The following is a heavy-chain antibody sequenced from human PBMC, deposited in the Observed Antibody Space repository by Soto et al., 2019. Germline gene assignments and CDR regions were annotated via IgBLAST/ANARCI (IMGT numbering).Heavy chain of an antibody. V-gene: IGHV4-39*02. Sequence: SETLSLTCTFSGGSISSSSYYWGWIRQPPGKGLEWIGSIYYSGSTYYNPSLKSRVTISVDTSKNQFSLKLSSVTAADTAVYYCAREGRAAAGTGYYYYGMDVWGQGTTVTVSS. CDR2: IYYSGST. CDR3: AREGRAAAGTGYYYYGMDV. D-gene: IGHD6-13*01. J-gene: IGHJ6*02. CDR1: GGSISSSSYY.